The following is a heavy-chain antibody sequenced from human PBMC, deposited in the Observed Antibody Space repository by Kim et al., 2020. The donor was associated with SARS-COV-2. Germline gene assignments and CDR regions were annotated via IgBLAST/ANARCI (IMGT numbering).Heavy chain of an antibody. Sequence: GGSLRLSCAASGFTFSSYWMSWVRQAPGKGLEWVANIKQDGSEKYYVDSVKGRFTISRDNAKNSLYLQMNSLRAEDTAVYYCASLLRYFDWSLCYWGQGTLVTVSS. CDR1: GFTFSSYW. CDR2: IKQDGSEK. V-gene: IGHV3-7*01. J-gene: IGHJ4*02. D-gene: IGHD3-9*01. CDR3: ASLLRYFDWSLCY.